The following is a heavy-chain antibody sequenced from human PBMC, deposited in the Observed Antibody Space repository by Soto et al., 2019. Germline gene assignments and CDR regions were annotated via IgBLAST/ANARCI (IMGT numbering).Heavy chain of an antibody. Sequence: SVKVSCKASGGTFSSYAISWVRQAPGQGLEWMGGIIPIFGTANYAQKFQGRVTITADESTSTAYMELSSLRSEDTAVYYCARTYSSSWPYYYYGMDVWGQGTTVTVSS. D-gene: IGHD6-13*01. J-gene: IGHJ6*02. V-gene: IGHV1-69*13. CDR3: ARTYSSSWPYYYYGMDV. CDR2: IIPIFGTA. CDR1: GGTFSSYA.